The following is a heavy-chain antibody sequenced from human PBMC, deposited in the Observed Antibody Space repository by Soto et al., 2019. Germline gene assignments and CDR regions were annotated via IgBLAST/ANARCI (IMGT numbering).Heavy chain of an antibody. CDR3: ARGDYHDTSGPFSDAFDV. V-gene: IGHV1-46*01. Sequence: ASVKVSCKASGYTFTSYYMHWVRQAPGQGLEWMGIINPSGGSTSYAQKFQGRFTISRDNTKNSLYLQMNSLRAEDTAVYYCARGDYHDTSGPFSDAFDVWGQGTMVTVSS. J-gene: IGHJ3*01. CDR2: INPSGGST. D-gene: IGHD3-22*01. CDR1: GYTFTSYY.